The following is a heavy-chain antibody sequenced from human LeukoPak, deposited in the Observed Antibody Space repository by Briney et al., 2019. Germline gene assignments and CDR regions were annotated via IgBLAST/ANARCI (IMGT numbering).Heavy chain of an antibody. CDR1: GYNFGIFG. Sequence: ASVKVSCKASGYNFGIFGMSWVRQAPGQWLEWLGWISADSGNTNYAQTLQGRVTMTTDTSTSTAYLELASLRSDDTAVYYCARVGVVVPAAWFDPWGQGTLVTVSS. D-gene: IGHD2-2*01. V-gene: IGHV1-18*01. J-gene: IGHJ5*02. CDR2: ISADSGNT. CDR3: ARVGVVVPAAWFDP.